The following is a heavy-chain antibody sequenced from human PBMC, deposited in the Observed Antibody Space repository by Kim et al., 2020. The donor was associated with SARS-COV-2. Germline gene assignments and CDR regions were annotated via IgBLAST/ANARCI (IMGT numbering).Heavy chain of an antibody. V-gene: IGHV4-59*01. Sequence: KSRVTISVDTSKNQFSLRLSSVTAADTAVYYCARNGAYYYGSGSYYPFDYWGQGALVIVSS. D-gene: IGHD3-10*01. J-gene: IGHJ4*02. CDR3: ARNGAYYYGSGSYYPFDY.